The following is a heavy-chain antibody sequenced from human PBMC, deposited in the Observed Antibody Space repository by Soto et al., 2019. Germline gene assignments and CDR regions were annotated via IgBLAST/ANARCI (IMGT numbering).Heavy chain of an antibody. CDR3: ARGRWLDDYGMDV. CDR1: GYTFTGYY. V-gene: IGHV1-2*02. J-gene: IGHJ6*02. CDR2: INPNSGGT. D-gene: IGHD6-19*01. Sequence: ASVKVSCKASGYTFTGYYMHWVRQAPGQGLEWMGWINPNSGGTNYAQKFQGRVTMARDTSISTAYMELSRLRSDDTAVYYCARGRWLDDYGMDVWGQGTTVTVSS.